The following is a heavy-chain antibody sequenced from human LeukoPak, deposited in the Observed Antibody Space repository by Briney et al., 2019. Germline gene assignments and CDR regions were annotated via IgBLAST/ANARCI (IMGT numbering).Heavy chain of an antibody. V-gene: IGHV3-48*03. CDR2: ISSSGSTI. Sequence: PGGSLRLSCAASGFTFSSYEMHWVRQAPGKGLEWVSYISSSGSTIYYADSVKGRFIISRDNAKNSLYLQMNSLRAEDTAVYYCARSSRLTFDYWGQGTLVTVSS. D-gene: IGHD6-6*01. CDR3: ARSSRLTFDY. CDR1: GFTFSSYE. J-gene: IGHJ4*02.